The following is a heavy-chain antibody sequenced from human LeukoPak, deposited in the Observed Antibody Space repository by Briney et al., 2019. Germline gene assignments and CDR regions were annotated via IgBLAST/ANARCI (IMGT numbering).Heavy chain of an antibody. CDR3: ARTAFQFGEYFYYMNV. J-gene: IGHJ6*03. CDR2: INPNNGDT. D-gene: IGHD3-10*01. Sequence: ASVKVSCKASGYTFTGYYMHWVRQAPGQGLEWMGWINPNNGDTNYAQKFQGRLTVTRDTSISTTYMELSGLTSGDTAVYYCARTAFQFGEYFYYMNVWGTGTTVTVSS. CDR1: GYTFTGYY. V-gene: IGHV1-2*02.